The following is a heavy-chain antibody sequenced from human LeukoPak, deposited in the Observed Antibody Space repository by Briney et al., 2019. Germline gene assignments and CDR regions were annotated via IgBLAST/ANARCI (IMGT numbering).Heavy chain of an antibody. CDR2: ISGSGGST. CDR3: AKYAVSRQQLVRYFDY. V-gene: IGHV3-23*01. J-gene: IGHJ4*02. CDR1: GFTFSSYA. Sequence: GGSLRLFCAASGFTFSSYAMSWVRQAPGKGLEWVSAISGSGGSTYYADSVKGRFTISRDNSKNTLYLQMNSLRAEDTAVYYCAKYAVSRQQLVRYFDYWGQGTLVTVSS. D-gene: IGHD6-13*01.